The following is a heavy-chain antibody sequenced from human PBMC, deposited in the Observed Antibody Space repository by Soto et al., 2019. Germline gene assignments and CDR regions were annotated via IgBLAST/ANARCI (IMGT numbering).Heavy chain of an antibody. Sequence: QVQLQESGPGLVKPSQTLSLTCTVSGGSSSSGGYYWSWIRQHPGKGLEWIGYIYYSGSTYYNPSLKSRVTISVDTSKNQLSLKLSSVTAADTAVYYCARDGSGGSGWFDPWGQGTLVTVSS. J-gene: IGHJ5*02. CDR1: GGSSSSGGYY. D-gene: IGHD6-19*01. CDR2: IYYSGST. CDR3: ARDGSGGSGWFDP. V-gene: IGHV4-31*03.